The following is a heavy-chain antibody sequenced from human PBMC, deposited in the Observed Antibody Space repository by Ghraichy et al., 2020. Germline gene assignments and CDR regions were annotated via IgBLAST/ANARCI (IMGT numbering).Heavy chain of an antibody. CDR1: GGSISSSSYY. Sequence: ESLNISCTVSGGSISSSSYYWGWIRQPPGKGLEWIGSIYYSGSTYYNPSLKSRVTISVDTSKNQFSLKLSSVTAADTAVYYCARFLRDDSSGYYSKEGWGYWGQGTLVTVSS. J-gene: IGHJ4*02. D-gene: IGHD3-22*01. V-gene: IGHV4-39*01. CDR3: ARFLRDDSSGYYSKEGWGY. CDR2: IYYSGST.